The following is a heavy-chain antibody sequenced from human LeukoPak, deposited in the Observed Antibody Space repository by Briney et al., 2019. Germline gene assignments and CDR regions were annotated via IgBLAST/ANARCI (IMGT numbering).Heavy chain of an antibody. CDR3: ARVPAYYDFRSGYSSAEYFLH. CDR2: ISAYNGST. Sequence: ASVKVSCKASGYTFTSYGISWVRQAPGQGLEWMGWISAYNGSTNYAQKLQGRVTMTTDTSTSTAYMELRSLRSDDTAVYYCARVPAYYDFRSGYSSAEYFLHWGPGTLVTVSS. D-gene: IGHD3-3*01. V-gene: IGHV1-18*01. CDR1: GYTFTSYG. J-gene: IGHJ1*01.